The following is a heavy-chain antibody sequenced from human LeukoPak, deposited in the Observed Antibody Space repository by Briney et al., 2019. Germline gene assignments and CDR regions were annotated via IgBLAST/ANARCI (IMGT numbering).Heavy chain of an antibody. CDR2: IIPIFGTA. Sequence: SVKVSCKASGGTFSIYAISWVRQAPGQGLEWMGGIIPIFGTANYAQKFQGRVTITADESTSTAYMELSSLRSEDTAVYYCARGLDWNYAYFDYWGQGTLVTVSS. V-gene: IGHV1-69*13. D-gene: IGHD1-7*01. CDR3: ARGLDWNYAYFDY. CDR1: GGTFSIYA. J-gene: IGHJ4*02.